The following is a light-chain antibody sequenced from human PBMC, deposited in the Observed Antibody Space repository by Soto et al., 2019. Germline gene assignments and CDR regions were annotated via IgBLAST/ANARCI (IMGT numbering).Light chain of an antibody. V-gene: IGLV2-8*01. CDR1: SSDVGGYNY. Sequence: QSVLTQPPSASGSPGQSVTISCTGTSSDVGGYNYVSWYQQHPGKAPKLMIYEVTKRPSGVPDRFSGSKSGNTASLTVSGLQAEDEADYYCSPYAGSNHFVLASWTKVTV. CDR2: EVT. CDR3: SPYAGSNHFV. J-gene: IGLJ1*01.